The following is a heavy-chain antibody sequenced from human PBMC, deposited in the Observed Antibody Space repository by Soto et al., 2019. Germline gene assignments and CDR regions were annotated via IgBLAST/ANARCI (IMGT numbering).Heavy chain of an antibody. CDR3: ASGYSSSSYAYNWFDP. J-gene: IGHJ5*02. Sequence: SETLSLTCAVSGGSISSSNLWSWVRKSPGKGLEWIGEIYHRGSTNYNPSLKSRVTISVDKSKNQFSLKLSSVTAADTAVYYCASGYSSSSYAYNWFDPWGQGTLVTSPQ. CDR1: GGSISSSNL. V-gene: IGHV4-4*02. D-gene: IGHD6-13*01. CDR2: IYHRGST.